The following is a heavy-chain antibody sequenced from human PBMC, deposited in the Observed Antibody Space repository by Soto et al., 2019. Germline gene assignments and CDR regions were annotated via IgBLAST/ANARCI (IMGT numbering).Heavy chain of an antibody. CDR3: AKDLYGDYGGYYFDY. V-gene: IGHV3-9*01. CDR2: ISWNSGSI. Sequence: EVQLVESGGGLVQPGRSLRLSCAASGFTFDDYAMHWVRQAPGKGLEWVSGISWNSGSIGYADPVKGRFTISRDNAKNSLYLQMNSLRAEDTALYYCAKDLYGDYGGYYFDYWGQGTLVTVSS. CDR1: GFTFDDYA. D-gene: IGHD4-17*01. J-gene: IGHJ4*02.